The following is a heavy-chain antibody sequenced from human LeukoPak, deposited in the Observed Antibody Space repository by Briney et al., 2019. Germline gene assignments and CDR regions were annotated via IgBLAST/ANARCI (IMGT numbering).Heavy chain of an antibody. CDR2: ISWNSGTV. J-gene: IGHJ4*02. V-gene: IGHV3-9*01. CDR3: TRGDYYDTSGYYFLFDY. CDR1: GFTFDNFA. Sequence: GGSLRLSCAGSGFTFDNFAMHWVRQAPGKGLEWVSGISWNSGTVDYADSVKGRFTISRDNSKNSLYLQMNSLKTEDTAVYYCTRGDYYDTSGYYFLFDYWGQGTLVTVSS. D-gene: IGHD3-22*01.